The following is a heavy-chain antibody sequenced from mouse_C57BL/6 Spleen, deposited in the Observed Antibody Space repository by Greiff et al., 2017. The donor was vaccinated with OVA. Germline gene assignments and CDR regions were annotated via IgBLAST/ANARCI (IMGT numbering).Heavy chain of an antibody. V-gene: IGHV3-6*01. J-gene: IGHJ4*01. CDR3: ARGGSIYYDYDDAMDY. Sequence: EVQLQESGPGLVKPSQSLSLTCSVTGYSITSGYYWDWIRQFPGNKLEWMGYISYDGSNNYNPSLKNRISITRDTSKNQFFLKLNSVTTEDTATYYCARGGSIYYDYDDAMDYWGQGTSVTVSS. D-gene: IGHD2-4*01. CDR2: ISYDGSN. CDR1: GYSITSGYY.